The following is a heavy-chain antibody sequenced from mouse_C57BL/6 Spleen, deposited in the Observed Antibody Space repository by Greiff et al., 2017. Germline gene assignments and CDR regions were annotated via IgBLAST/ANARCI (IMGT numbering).Heavy chain of an antibody. Sequence: VQLQQPGAELVRPGTSVKLSCKASGYTFTSYWMHWVKQRPGQGLEWIGVIDPSDSYTNYNQKFKGKATLTVDTSSSTAYMQLSSLTSEDSAVYYCASYGSSYGAYWGQGTLVTVSA. CDR1: GYTFTSYW. J-gene: IGHJ3*01. CDR3: ASYGSSYGAY. V-gene: IGHV1-59*01. CDR2: IDPSDSYT. D-gene: IGHD1-1*01.